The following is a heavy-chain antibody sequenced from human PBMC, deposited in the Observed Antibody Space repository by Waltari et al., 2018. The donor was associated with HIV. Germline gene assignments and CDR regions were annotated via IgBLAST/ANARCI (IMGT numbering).Heavy chain of an antibody. Sequence: QLQLQESGPGLVKPSETLSLTCTVSGGSLSSSSYYWGWIRQPPGKGLEGIGSTYYRGSPYYNPSLKCRVTISVDTSNNQFSLKLSSVTAADTAVYYCAGTYYYDSSGYYQFDYWGQGTLVTVSS. V-gene: IGHV4-39*01. J-gene: IGHJ4*02. CDR1: GGSLSSSSYY. CDR2: TYYRGSP. D-gene: IGHD3-22*01. CDR3: AGTYYYDSSGYYQFDY.